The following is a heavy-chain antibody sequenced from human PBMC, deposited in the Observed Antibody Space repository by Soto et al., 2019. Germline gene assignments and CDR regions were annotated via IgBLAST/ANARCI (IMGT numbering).Heavy chain of an antibody. CDR3: VSGLPGGLEP. Sequence: PGGTLRLSCGASGFICSNFDMHWVRQTTEKGLEWVSGIGFAGDTNYSGSVKGRFTISRENAKNSLFLQMNSLRVGDTAVYYCVSGLPGGLEPWGQGPLVIVSS. V-gene: IGHV3-13*01. J-gene: IGHJ5*02. CDR2: IGFAGDT. CDR1: GFICSNFD. D-gene: IGHD3-10*01.